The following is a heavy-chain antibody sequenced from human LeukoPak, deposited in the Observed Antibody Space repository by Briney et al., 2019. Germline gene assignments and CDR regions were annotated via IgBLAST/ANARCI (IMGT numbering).Heavy chain of an antibody. D-gene: IGHD6-6*01. V-gene: IGHV3-23*01. CDR2: ISGSGGIT. CDR3: AKDSVQFDY. J-gene: IGHJ4*02. CDR1: GFTFSSYA. Sequence: GGSLRLSCAASGFTFSSYAMSWVRQAPGKGLEWVSSISGSGGITYYAESVRGRFTISRDNSKNTLSLQMNSLRAKDTALYYCAKDSVQFDYWGQGILVTVSS.